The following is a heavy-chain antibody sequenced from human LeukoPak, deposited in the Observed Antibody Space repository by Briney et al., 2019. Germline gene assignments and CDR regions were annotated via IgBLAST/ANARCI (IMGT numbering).Heavy chain of an antibody. V-gene: IGHV4-34*01. Sequence: SETLSLTCAVYGGSFSGYYWSWIRQPPGKGLERIGEINHSGSTNYNPSLKSRVTISVDTSKNQFSLKLSSVTAADTAVYYCARKQPDCSSTSCYDYWGQGTLVTVSS. J-gene: IGHJ4*02. CDR2: INHSGST. CDR3: ARKQPDCSSTSCYDY. CDR1: GGSFSGYY. D-gene: IGHD2-2*01.